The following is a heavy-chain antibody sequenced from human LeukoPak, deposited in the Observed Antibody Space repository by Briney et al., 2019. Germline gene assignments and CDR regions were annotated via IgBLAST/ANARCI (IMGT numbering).Heavy chain of an antibody. CDR2: ISSSSSYI. D-gene: IGHD6-6*01. CDR1: GFTFSSYA. Sequence: PGGSLRLSCAASGFTFSSYAMSWVRQAPGKGLEWVSSISSSSSYIYYADSVKGRFTISRDNAKNSLYLQMNSLRAEDTAVYYCARDRRAIGYYGMDVWGQGTTVTVSS. V-gene: IGHV3-21*01. CDR3: ARDRRAIGYYGMDV. J-gene: IGHJ6*02.